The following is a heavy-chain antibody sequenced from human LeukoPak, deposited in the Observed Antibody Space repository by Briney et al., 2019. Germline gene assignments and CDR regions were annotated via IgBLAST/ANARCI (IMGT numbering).Heavy chain of an antibody. D-gene: IGHD3-10*01. CDR3: TRESNYFGSVAPRYYFDY. CDR2: IRSKVYGGTT. J-gene: IGHJ4*02. V-gene: IGHV3-49*04. Sequence: GGSLRLSCAASGFTFRVYAMSWVRQAPGKGLEWVGFIRSKVYGGTTENAASVKGRFTISRDDSKSIVYLQMNSLKTEDTAVYFCTRESNYFGSVAPRYYFDYWGQGTLVTVSS. CDR1: GFTFRVYA.